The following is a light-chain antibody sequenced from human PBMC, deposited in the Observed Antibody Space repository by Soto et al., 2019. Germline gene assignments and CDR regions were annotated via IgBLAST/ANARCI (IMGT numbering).Light chain of an antibody. CDR3: QQSYSYPRT. V-gene: IGKV1-39*01. Sequence: DIQMTQSPSSLSASVGDRVTITCRASQSITGTYLNWYQQKPGKAPNLLIYSATTLQSGVPSRFSGSGSGKEFALTISGLQPEDFATYYCQQSYSYPRTFGQGTKVDIK. J-gene: IGKJ1*01. CDR1: QSITGTY. CDR2: SAT.